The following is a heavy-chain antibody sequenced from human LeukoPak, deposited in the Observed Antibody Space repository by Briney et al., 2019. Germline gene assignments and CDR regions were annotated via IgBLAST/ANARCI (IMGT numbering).Heavy chain of an antibody. D-gene: IGHD3-10*01. Sequence: GGSLRLSCAASGFTFSSYEMNWVRQAPGKGLEWVSYISSSGSTIHYADSVEGRFTISRDNAKNSLYLQMNSLRAEDTAVYYCARDSGVNLDYYYYYYMDVWGKGTTVTISS. CDR2: ISSSGSTI. V-gene: IGHV3-48*03. CDR3: ARDSGVNLDYYYYYYMDV. J-gene: IGHJ6*03. CDR1: GFTFSSYE.